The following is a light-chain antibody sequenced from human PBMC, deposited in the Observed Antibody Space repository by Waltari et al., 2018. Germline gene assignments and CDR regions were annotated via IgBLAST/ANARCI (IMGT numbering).Light chain of an antibody. Sequence: DIVMTQSPDSLAVSLGERATINCKSSQSVLYSSNNKNYLAWYQQKPGQPPKLLIYRASTRESGVPDRFSGSGSGTDFTLTISSLQAEDVAVYYCQQYYNTPLTFGGGTRVEI. CDR1: QSVLYSSNNKNY. CDR2: RAS. J-gene: IGKJ4*01. CDR3: QQYYNTPLT. V-gene: IGKV4-1*01.